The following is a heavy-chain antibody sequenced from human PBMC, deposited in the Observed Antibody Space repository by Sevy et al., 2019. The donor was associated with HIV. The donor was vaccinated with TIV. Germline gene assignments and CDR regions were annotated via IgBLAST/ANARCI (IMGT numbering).Heavy chain of an antibody. CDR2: IKSKTDGGTT. CDR1: GIIFTTSG. J-gene: IGHJ4*02. D-gene: IGHD5-18*01. CDR3: TTGRGYSYGTIDY. Sequence: GGSLRLSCAVSGIIFTTSGMHWVRQAPGKGLEWVGRIKSKTDGGTTDYAAPVKGRFTISRDDSKNTLYLQMNSLKTEDTAVYYCTTGRGYSYGTIDYWGQGTLVTVSS. V-gene: IGHV3-15*07.